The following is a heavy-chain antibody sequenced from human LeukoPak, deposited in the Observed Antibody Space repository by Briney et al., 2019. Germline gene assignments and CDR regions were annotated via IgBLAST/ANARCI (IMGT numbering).Heavy chain of an antibody. J-gene: IGHJ4*02. Sequence: ASVKVSCKTSGYTFNNFGITWVRQTPGQGLEWMGWISIGDGRTHYGRKFQDRVSMAREMSSNTAFLELSSLRSDDTAFYFCSRSYYSSSWYYFDHWGQGTLVTVSS. V-gene: IGHV1-18*01. D-gene: IGHD2-15*01. CDR3: SRSYYSSSWYYFDH. CDR2: ISIGDGRT. CDR1: GYTFNNFG.